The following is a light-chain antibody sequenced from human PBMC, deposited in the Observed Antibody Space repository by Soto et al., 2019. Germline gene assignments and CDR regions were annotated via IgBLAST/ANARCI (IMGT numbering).Light chain of an antibody. CDR1: QSVSSSY. CDR2: GAS. V-gene: IGKV3-20*01. CDR3: QQYGSSPYT. J-gene: IGKJ2*01. Sequence: IVLTQSPGTLSLSPGERATLSCRASQSVSSSYLAWYQQKPGQAPRLLIYGASSRATGIPDRFSDSGSGTDFTLTISRLEPEDFALYYCQQYGSSPYTFDQGTKLEIK.